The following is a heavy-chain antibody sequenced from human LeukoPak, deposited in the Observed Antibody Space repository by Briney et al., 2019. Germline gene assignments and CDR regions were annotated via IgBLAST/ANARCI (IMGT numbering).Heavy chain of an antibody. CDR3: AKDPSQDSYGPLGGWFDP. CDR2: ISYDGSNK. J-gene: IGHJ5*02. V-gene: IGHV3-30-3*01. Sequence: GRSLRLSCAASGFTFSSYAMHWVREAPGKGPEWVAVISYDGSNKYYADSVKGRFTISRDNSKNTLYLQMNSLRAEDTAVYCCAKDPSQDSYGPLGGWFDPWGQGTLVTVSS. D-gene: IGHD5-18*01. CDR1: GFTFSSYA.